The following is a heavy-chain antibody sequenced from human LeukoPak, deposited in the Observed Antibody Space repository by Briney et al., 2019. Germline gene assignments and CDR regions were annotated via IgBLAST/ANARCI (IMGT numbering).Heavy chain of an antibody. Sequence: ASVKVSCKASGYTFTGYYMHWVRQAPGQGLEWMGWINPNSGGTNYAQKFQGRVTMTRDTSISTAYMELSRLRSEDTAVYYCARSLYSSTWYDEAFDIWGQGTMVTVSS. V-gene: IGHV1-2*02. J-gene: IGHJ3*02. CDR2: INPNSGGT. CDR1: GYTFTGYY. D-gene: IGHD6-13*01. CDR3: ARSLYSSTWYDEAFDI.